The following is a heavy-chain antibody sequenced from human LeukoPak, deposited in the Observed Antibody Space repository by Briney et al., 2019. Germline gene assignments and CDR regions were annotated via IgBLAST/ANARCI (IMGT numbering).Heavy chain of an antibody. CDR3: AHRRVRGTSSPHDT. CDR1: GFSLSTSGVG. V-gene: IGHV2-5*02. CDR2: IYWDDDE. D-gene: IGHD6-13*01. J-gene: IGHJ5*02. Sequence: SGPTLVKPTQTLTLTCTFSGFSLSTSGVGVGWIRQPPGKALEWLAFIYWDDDERYSPFLKSRLTITKDTSKNQVVLTMTNMDLVDTATYYCAHRRVRGTSSPHDTWGQGTLVTVSS.